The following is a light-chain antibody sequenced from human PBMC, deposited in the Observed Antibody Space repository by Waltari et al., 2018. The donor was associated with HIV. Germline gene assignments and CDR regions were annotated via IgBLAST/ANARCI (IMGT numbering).Light chain of an antibody. Sequence: QSVLTQPPSVSGAPGQRVTISCPGSSSNIGAGYHVHWYQQPPGTAPKLLIYGNSNRPSGVPDRFSGSKSGTSASLAITGLQAEDEADYHCQSHDSSLSGYVFGTGTKVTVL. V-gene: IGLV1-40*01. CDR3: QSHDSSLSGYV. J-gene: IGLJ1*01. CDR2: GNS. CDR1: SSNIGAGYH.